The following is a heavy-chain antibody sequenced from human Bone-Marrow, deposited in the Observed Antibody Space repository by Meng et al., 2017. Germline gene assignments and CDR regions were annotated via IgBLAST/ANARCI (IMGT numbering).Heavy chain of an antibody. CDR1: GFTFSSYS. CDR3: ARDTLSHFDWFSHYYYGMDV. CDR2: ISSSSSYI. J-gene: IGHJ6*02. V-gene: IGHV3-21*01. D-gene: IGHD3-9*01. Sequence: LSLTCAASGFTFSSYSMNRVRQAPGKGLEWVSSISSSSSYIYYADSVKGRFTISRDNAKNSLYLQMNSLRAEDTAVYYCARDTLSHFDWFSHYYYGMDVWGQGTTVTVSS.